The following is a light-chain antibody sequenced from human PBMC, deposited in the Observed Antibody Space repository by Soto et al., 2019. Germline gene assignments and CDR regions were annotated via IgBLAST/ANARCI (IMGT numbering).Light chain of an antibody. J-gene: IGLJ3*02. CDR1: SSDVGGSNH. CDR2: DVN. V-gene: IGLV2-11*01. CDR3: CSYAGSYTWV. Sequence: QSALTQPRSVTGSPGQSVTISCTGTSSDVGGSNHVSWYRQHPGKAPKVMIYDVNKRPSGVPDRFSGSKSGNTASLTLSGLQAEDEADYCCCSYAGSYTWVFGGGTKVTVL.